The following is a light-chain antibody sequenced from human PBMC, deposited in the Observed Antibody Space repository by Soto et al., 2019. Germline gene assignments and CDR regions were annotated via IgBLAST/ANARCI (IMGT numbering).Light chain of an antibody. V-gene: IGKV3-20*01. CDR2: GAS. Sequence: EVVLTQSPGTLSLSPGERATLSCRASQSVRSTYLAWYQQKPGQAPRLLIYGASKRQHGAPDRFSGGGSETDFTLNISSQEPEDFEGYYCQQFSGSVTFGGGTRVDI. CDR1: QSVRSTY. CDR3: QQFSGSVT. J-gene: IGKJ4*01.